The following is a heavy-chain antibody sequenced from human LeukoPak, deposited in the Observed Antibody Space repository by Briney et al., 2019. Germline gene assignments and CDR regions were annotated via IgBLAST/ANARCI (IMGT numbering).Heavy chain of an antibody. CDR3: ARLAREDYYGSGSYYNRYYYYYMDV. CDR1: GYSFTSYW. J-gene: IGHJ6*03. CDR2: IYPVDFDT. D-gene: IGHD3-10*01. Sequence: GESLKISCKGSGYSFTSYWISWVRQMPGKGLEWMGIIYPVDFDTRYSPSFQGQVTISADKSISTAYLQWSSLKASDTAMYYCARLAREDYYGSGSYYNRYYYYYMDVWGKGTTVTISS. V-gene: IGHV5-51*01.